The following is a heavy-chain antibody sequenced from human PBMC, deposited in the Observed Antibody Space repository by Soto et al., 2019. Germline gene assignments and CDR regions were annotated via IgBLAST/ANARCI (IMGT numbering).Heavy chain of an antibody. V-gene: IGHV4-4*02. J-gene: IGHJ6*02. Sequence: SLTCAVSGGSISSANWWTWVRQPPGKGLEWIGEIYHGGSTSYNPSLKSRVTLSLDKFKNHFSLNLTSVTAADTAVYYCARLSFSYGVDVWGQGTTVTVSS. CDR3: ARLSFSYGVDV. CDR1: GGSISSANW. CDR2: IYHGGST.